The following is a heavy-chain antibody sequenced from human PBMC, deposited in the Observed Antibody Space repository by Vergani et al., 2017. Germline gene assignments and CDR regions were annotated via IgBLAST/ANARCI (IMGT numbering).Heavy chain of an antibody. CDR2: IGTAGDT. V-gene: IGHV3-13*01. D-gene: IGHD6-6*01. J-gene: IGHJ4*02. CDR3: ARRDSSSPAPDY. Sequence: EVQLVESGGGVVRPGGSLRLSCAASGFTFDDYGMSWVRQAPGKGLEWVSAIGTAGDTYYPGSVKGRFTISRENAKNSLYLQMNGLRAGDTAVYYCARRDSSSPAPDYWGQGTLVTVSS. CDR1: GFTFDDYG.